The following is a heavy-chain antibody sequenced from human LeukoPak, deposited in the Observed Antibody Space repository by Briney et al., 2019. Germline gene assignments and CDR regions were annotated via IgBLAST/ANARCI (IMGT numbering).Heavy chain of an antibody. CDR3: ARDTYDSSGYYS. V-gene: IGHV1-69*13. Sequence: ASVKVSCTASGGTFISYAISWVRQAPGQGLERMGGIIPIFGTANYAQKFQGRVTITADESTSTAYMELSSLRSEDTAVYYCARDTYDSSGYYSWGQGTLVTVSS. CDR2: IIPIFGTA. J-gene: IGHJ4*02. D-gene: IGHD3-22*01. CDR1: GGTFISYA.